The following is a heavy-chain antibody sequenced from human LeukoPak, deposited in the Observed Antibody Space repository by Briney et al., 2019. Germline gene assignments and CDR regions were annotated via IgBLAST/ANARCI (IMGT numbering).Heavy chain of an antibody. CDR2: IIPIFGTA. V-gene: IGHV1-69*05. D-gene: IGHD3-22*01. J-gene: IGHJ4*02. CDR1: GGTFSSYA. Sequence: SVKVSCTASGGTFSSYAISGVRQATGQGLEWMGRIIPIFGTAPYAPQFQSSVTITTDESTNTACRDLNRLRSEDTAVYYCARTPVDYDSSGYRGWGQGTLVTVSS. CDR3: ARTPVDYDSSGYRG.